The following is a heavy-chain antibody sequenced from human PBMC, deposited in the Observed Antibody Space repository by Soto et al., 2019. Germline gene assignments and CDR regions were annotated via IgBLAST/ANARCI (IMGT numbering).Heavy chain of an antibody. Sequence: SETLSLTCTVSGGSISSYYWSWIRQPPGKGLEWIGYIYYSGSTNYDPSLKSRVTISVDTSKNQFSLKLSSVTAADTAVYYCARRWGSVFDFWGQGTLVTVSS. CDR1: GGSISSYY. CDR2: IYYSGST. CDR3: ARRWGSVFDF. D-gene: IGHD3-10*01. V-gene: IGHV4-59*08. J-gene: IGHJ4*02.